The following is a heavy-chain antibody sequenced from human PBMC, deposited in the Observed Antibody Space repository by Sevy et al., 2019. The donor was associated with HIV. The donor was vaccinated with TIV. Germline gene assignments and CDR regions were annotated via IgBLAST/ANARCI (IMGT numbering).Heavy chain of an antibody. Sequence: GGSLRLSCAASGFTFSSYAMSWVRQAPGKGLEWVSAISGSGGSTYYADSVKGRFTISRDNSKNTLYLQMNSLRVEDTAVYYCAKDESNYYGMDVWGQGTTVTVSS. CDR3: AKDESNYYGMDV. CDR2: ISGSGGST. J-gene: IGHJ6*02. CDR1: GFTFSSYA. V-gene: IGHV3-23*01.